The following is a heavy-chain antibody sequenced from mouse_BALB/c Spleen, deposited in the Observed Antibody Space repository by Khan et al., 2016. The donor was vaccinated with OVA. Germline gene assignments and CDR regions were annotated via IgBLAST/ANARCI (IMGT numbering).Heavy chain of an antibody. CDR1: GYTFTTDG. Sequence: QIQLVQSGPELKKPGESVRISCKASGYTFTTDGIQWVQQMPGKGLKWIGWINTHSGVPKYAEDFKGRFAFSVDISVNTAYLQITNLTSEDTATYFCAVGGAAYDRNDGGAMDYWGQGTSVTVSS. CDR3: AVGGAAYDRNDGGAMDY. D-gene: IGHD2-14*01. V-gene: IGHV9-4*02. J-gene: IGHJ4*01. CDR2: INTHSGVP.